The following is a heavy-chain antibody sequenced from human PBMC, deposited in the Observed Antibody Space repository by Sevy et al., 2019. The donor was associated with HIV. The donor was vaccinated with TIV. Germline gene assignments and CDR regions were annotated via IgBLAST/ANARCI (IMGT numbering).Heavy chain of an antibody. D-gene: IGHD1-1*01. Sequence: GGSLRLSCAASGFTFNSYWMSWVRQAPGKGLEWVANIKQDGSEKYYVDSVKGRFTISRDNSKNSLFLQMNTLRAEDTAVYYCAREGSPDDTYYYYYGMDVWGQGTTVTVSS. CDR1: GFTFNSYW. J-gene: IGHJ6*02. V-gene: IGHV3-7*01. CDR3: AREGSPDDTYYYYYGMDV. CDR2: IKQDGSEK.